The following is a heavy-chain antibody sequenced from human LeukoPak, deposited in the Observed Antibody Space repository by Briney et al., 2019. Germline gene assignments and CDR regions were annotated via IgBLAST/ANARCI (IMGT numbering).Heavy chain of an antibody. CDR1: EVTFNTYD. CDR2: IAMSGTT. V-gene: IGHV3-13*01. CDR3: ATGRTRDTNYPFVY. Sequence: GGSLRLSCAVSEVTFNTYDIPWVRQATGKGLEWVSAIAMSGTTYYSASVRGRFTISREHAKKSLDLQMNSLGVGDTAVYYCATGRTRDTNYPFVYWGQGTLVTVSS. J-gene: IGHJ4*02. D-gene: IGHD5-24*01.